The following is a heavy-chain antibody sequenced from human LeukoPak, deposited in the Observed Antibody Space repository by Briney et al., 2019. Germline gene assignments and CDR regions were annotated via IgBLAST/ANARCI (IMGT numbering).Heavy chain of an antibody. Sequence: SVKVSCKASGGTFSSYAISWVRQAPGQGLEWMGGIIPIFGTANYAQKFQGRVTITADESTSTAYMELSSLRSEDTAVYYCARGPTPGVTCYYDSSGYLYYYYGMDVWGQGTTVTVSS. CDR1: GGTFSSYA. CDR3: ARGPTPGVTCYYDSSGYLYYYYGMDV. V-gene: IGHV1-69*13. D-gene: IGHD3-22*01. J-gene: IGHJ6*02. CDR2: IIPIFGTA.